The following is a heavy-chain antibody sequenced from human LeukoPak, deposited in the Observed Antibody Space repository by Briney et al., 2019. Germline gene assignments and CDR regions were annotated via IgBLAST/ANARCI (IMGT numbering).Heavy chain of an antibody. J-gene: IGHJ4*02. CDR3: AVPGGYGRFYFDY. CDR1: GGTFSSYA. Sequence: GASVKVSCKASGGTFSSYAISWVRQAPGQGLEWMGGIIPIFGTANYAQKFQGRVTITADESTSTAYMELSSLRSVDTAVYYCAVPGGYGRFYFDYWGQGTLVTVSS. CDR2: IIPIFGTA. V-gene: IGHV1-69*13. D-gene: IGHD5-18*01.